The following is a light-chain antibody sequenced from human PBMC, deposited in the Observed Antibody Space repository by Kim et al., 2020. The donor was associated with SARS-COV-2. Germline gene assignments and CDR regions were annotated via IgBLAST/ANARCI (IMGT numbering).Light chain of an antibody. Sequence: SGARGQTARINCGGNDIGSKKVPWYQKKPGQAPVLVIYRDSNRPSGIPERFSGSNSGNTATLTISRAQAGDEADYYCQVWDSSTYVFGTGTKVTVL. CDR1: DIGSKK. CDR3: QVWDSSTYV. CDR2: RDS. V-gene: IGLV3-9*01. J-gene: IGLJ1*01.